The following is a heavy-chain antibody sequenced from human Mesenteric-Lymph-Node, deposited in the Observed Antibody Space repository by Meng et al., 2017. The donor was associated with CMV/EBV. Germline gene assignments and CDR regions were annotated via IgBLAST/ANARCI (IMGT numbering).Heavy chain of an antibody. CDR1: GFTFSSYE. V-gene: IGHV3-48*03. CDR2: ISTSGSTI. CDR3: ARDWCYDSSGYYCN. D-gene: IGHD3-22*01. Sequence: GESLKISCAASGFTFSSYEMNWVRQAPGKGLEWVSYISTSGSTINYADSVKGRFTISRDNAKNSLYLQMNSLRAEDTAVYYCARDWCYDSSGYYCNWGQGTLVTVSS. J-gene: IGHJ4*02.